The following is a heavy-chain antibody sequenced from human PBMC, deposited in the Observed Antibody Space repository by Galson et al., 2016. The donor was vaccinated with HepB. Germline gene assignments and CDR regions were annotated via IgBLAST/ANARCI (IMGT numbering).Heavy chain of an antibody. CDR3: ARDSMATITGLDGFDI. V-gene: IGHV3-33*01. Sequence: SLRLSCAASGFTFTNYGMHWVRQAPGKGLEWVAVIWFDGTLKYYGDSVRGRFTLSKDDSQSTLQLQMNSLRVEDTAVYYCARDSMATITGLDGFDIWGQGTMVTVSS. J-gene: IGHJ3*02. D-gene: IGHD5-24*01. CDR2: IWFDGTLK. CDR1: GFTFTNYG.